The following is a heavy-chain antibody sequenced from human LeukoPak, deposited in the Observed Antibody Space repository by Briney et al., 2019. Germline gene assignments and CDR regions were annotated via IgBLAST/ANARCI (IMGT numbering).Heavy chain of an antibody. J-gene: IGHJ5*02. Sequence: GGSLRLSCAASGFTFSSYAMSWVRQAPGKGLEWVSAISGSGGSTYYADSVKGRFTISRDNSKNTLYLQMNSLRAEDTAVYYCXXXASGSGYNWFDPWGQGTLVTVSS. V-gene: IGHV3-23*01. CDR2: ISGSGGST. CDR1: GFTFSSYA. D-gene: IGHD6-19*01. CDR3: XXXASGSGYNWFDP.